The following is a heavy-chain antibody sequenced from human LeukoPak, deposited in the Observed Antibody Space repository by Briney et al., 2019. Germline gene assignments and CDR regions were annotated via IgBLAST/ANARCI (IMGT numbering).Heavy chain of an antibody. CDR1: GGSFSGYY. V-gene: IGHV4-34*01. D-gene: IGHD3-3*01. CDR3: ARGTRFYYYGMDV. Sequence: MTSETLSLTCAVYGGSFSGYYWSWIRQPPGKGLEWIGEINHSGSTNYNPSLKSRVTISVDTSKNQFSLKLSSVTAADTAAYYCARGTRFYYYGMDVWGQGTTVTGSS. J-gene: IGHJ6*02. CDR2: INHSGST.